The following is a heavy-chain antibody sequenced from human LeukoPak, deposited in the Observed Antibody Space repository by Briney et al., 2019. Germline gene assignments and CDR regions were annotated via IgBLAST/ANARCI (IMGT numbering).Heavy chain of an antibody. CDR3: AEGIGVTNYYYYMDV. J-gene: IGHJ6*03. CDR2: IYHSGST. D-gene: IGHD4-17*01. CDR1: GGSISSSNW. V-gene: IGHV4-4*02. Sequence: SETLSLTCAVSGGSISSSNWWSWVRQPPGKGLEWIGEIYHSGSTNYNPSLKSRVTISVDKSKNQFSLKLSSVTAADTAVYYCAEGIGVTNYYYYMDVWGKGTTVTVSS.